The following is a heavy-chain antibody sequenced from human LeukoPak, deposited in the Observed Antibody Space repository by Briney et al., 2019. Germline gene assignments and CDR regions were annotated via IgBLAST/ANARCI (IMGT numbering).Heavy chain of an antibody. J-gene: IGHJ4*02. Sequence: GSLRLSCAASGFTFNNYAMNWVRQAPGKGLEWVSTISNSGGGTFYADSVKGRFTISRDNSKNTLYLQVTSLRAEDTALYYCARGKTNYGDCWGQGTLVTVSS. D-gene: IGHD1-7*01. CDR2: ISNSGGGT. V-gene: IGHV3-23*01. CDR3: ARGKTNYGDC. CDR1: GFTFNNYA.